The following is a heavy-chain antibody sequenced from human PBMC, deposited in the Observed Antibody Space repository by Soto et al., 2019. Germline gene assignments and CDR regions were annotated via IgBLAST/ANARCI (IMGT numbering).Heavy chain of an antibody. CDR3: ARHGYNYGGGYFDY. CDR2: IKSKTDGGTT. V-gene: IGHV3-15*01. CDR1: GFTFSNAW. Sequence: PGGSLRLSCVAAGFTFSNAWMSWVRQAPGKGLEWVGRIKSKTDGGTTDYAAPVKGRFTISRDNAKNSLFLQMNTLRVEDTAVYYCARHGYNYGGGYFDYWGQGTLVTVSS. J-gene: IGHJ4*02. D-gene: IGHD5-18*01.